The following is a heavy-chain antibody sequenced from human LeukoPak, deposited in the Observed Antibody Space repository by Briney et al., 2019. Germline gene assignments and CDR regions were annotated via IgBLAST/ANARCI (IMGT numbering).Heavy chain of an antibody. Sequence: GGSLRLSCAASGFTFSSYGMHWVRQAPGKGLEWVAVIWYDGSNKYYADSVKGRFTISRDNSKNTLYLQMNSLRAEDTAVYYCARDEGGIALDYWGQGTLVTVSS. CDR2: IWYDGSNK. D-gene: IGHD1-1*01. J-gene: IGHJ4*02. CDR1: GFTFSSYG. V-gene: IGHV3-33*01. CDR3: ARDEGGIALDY.